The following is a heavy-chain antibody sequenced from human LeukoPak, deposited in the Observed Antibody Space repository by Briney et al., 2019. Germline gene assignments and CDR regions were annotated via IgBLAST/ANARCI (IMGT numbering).Heavy chain of an antibody. CDR3: ARDRVGDYYGSGSPNWFDP. Sequence: GRSLRLSCAASGFTFSFYGMSWVRQAPGKGLEWVSAISGSGGNTYYADSVKGRFTISRDSSKNTLYLLMSSLRAEDTAVYYCARDRVGDYYGSGSPNWFDPWGQGTLVTVSS. J-gene: IGHJ5*02. CDR2: ISGSGGNT. CDR1: GFTFSFYG. D-gene: IGHD3-10*01. V-gene: IGHV3-23*01.